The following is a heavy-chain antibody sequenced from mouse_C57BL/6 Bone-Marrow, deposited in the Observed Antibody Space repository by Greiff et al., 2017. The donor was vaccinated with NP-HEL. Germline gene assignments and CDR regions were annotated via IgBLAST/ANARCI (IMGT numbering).Heavy chain of an antibody. V-gene: IGHV2-2*01. J-gene: IGHJ1*03. CDR3: ARNYYGSSHWYFDV. D-gene: IGHD1-1*01. CDR2: IWRGGST. Sequence: QVQLQQSGPGLVQPSQSLSITCTVSGFSLTSYGVHWVRQSPGKGLEWLGVIWRGGSTDYNAAFISRLSISKDNSKSQVFFKMNSLQADDTAIYDCARNYYGSSHWYFDVWGTGTTVTVSS. CDR1: GFSLTSYG.